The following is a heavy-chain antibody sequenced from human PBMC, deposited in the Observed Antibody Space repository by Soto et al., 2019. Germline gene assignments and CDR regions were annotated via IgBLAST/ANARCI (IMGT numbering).Heavy chain of an antibody. Sequence: SETLSLTCTVSGGSISSYYWSWIRQPPGKGLEWIGYIYYSGSTNYNPSLKSRVTISVDTSKNQFSLKLSSVTAADTAVYYCARVRPRSQQYNAPNWFDPWGQGTLVTVSS. D-gene: IGHD1-1*01. V-gene: IGHV4-59*01. CDR3: ARVRPRSQQYNAPNWFDP. J-gene: IGHJ5*02. CDR2: IYYSGST. CDR1: GGSISSYY.